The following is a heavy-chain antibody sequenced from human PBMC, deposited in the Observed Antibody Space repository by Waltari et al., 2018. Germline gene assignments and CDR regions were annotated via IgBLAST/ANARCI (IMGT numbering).Heavy chain of an antibody. D-gene: IGHD3-9*01. J-gene: IGHJ4*02. CDR1: GFPFSGYA. CDR3: AKEETTQYYDILTGYYGIDY. V-gene: IGHV3-23*01. CDR2: ISGSGGST. Sequence: EVQLLESGEGLVQPGGSLRLSCAASGFPFSGYAMTWFRQAPGKGLEWVSAISGSGGSTYYADSVKGRFTISRDNSKNTLYLQMNSLRAEDTAVYYCAKEETTQYYDILTGYYGIDYWGQGTLVTVSS.